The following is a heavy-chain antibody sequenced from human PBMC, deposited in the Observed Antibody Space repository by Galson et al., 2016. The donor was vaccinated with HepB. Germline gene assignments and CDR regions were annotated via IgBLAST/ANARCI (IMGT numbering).Heavy chain of an antibody. CDR1: GFKFSNFW. J-gene: IGHJ3*01. CDR2: ISSDGSFT. Sequence: SLRLSCAASGFKFSNFWMHWVRHVPGKGLLWVSRISSDGSFTTYADSVKGRFTVSRDNMRNTLFLKMDVLRAEDTATYFCTRQEVTSYSDAFHLWGQGTRVAVSS. V-gene: IGHV3-74*03. D-gene: IGHD2-21*01. CDR3: TRQEVTSYSDAFHL.